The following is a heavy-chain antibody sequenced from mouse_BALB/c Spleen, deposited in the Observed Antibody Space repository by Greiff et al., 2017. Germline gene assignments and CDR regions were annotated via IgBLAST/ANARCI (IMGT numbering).Heavy chain of an antibody. CDR1: GFTFSSFG. V-gene: IGHV5-17*03. Sequence: EVMLVESGGGLVQPGGSRKLSCAASGFTFSSFGMHWVRQAPEKGLEWVAYISSGSSTIYYPDTVKGRFTISRDNAKNTLYLQMSSLKSEDTAMYYCARRAHYYGYVYAMDYWGQGTSVTVSS. CDR2: ISSGSSTI. D-gene: IGHD1-2*01. CDR3: ARRAHYYGYVYAMDY. J-gene: IGHJ4*01.